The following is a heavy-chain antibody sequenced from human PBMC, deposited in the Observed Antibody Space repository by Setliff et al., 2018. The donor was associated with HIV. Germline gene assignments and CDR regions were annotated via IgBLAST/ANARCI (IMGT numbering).Heavy chain of an antibody. Sequence: PGGSLRLSCAASGFTFSNYAMNWVRQAPGKGLEWVSAIIESGGTSYTDSVKGRFTISRDNSKNTLYLQMNSLRAEDTAVYYCAKVTSFWFEDYWGQGTLVTVSS. J-gene: IGHJ4*02. CDR2: IIESGGT. V-gene: IGHV3-23*01. D-gene: IGHD2-2*01. CDR1: GFTFSNYA. CDR3: AKVTSFWFEDY.